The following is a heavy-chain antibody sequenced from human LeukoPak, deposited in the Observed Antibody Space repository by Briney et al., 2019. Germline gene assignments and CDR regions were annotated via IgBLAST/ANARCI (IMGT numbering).Heavy chain of an antibody. CDR1: GLNFENYA. V-gene: IGHV3-9*01. Sequence: GRSLRLSCAASGLNFENYAMHWVRQAPGKGLEWVSGISWNSGSINYADSVRGRFTISRDNAKNSLYLQMNTLRPEDTGLYYCAKDGMATTRSYYGMDVWGQGTTVTVSS. CDR3: AKDGMATTRSYYGMDV. J-gene: IGHJ6*02. CDR2: ISWNSGSI. D-gene: IGHD5-24*01.